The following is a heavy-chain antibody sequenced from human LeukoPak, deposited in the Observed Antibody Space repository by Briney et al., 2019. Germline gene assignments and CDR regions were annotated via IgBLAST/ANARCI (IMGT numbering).Heavy chain of an antibody. CDR1: GFTFSSYG. V-gene: IGHV3-33*01. CDR2: IWYDGSNK. D-gene: IGHD3-10*01. Sequence: PGGFLRLSCAASGFTFSSYGMHWVRQAPGKGLEWVAVIWYDGSNKYYADSVKGRFTISRDNSKNTLYLQMNSLRTEDTAVYYCARAGYGSGSYPIDYWGQGTLVTVSS. J-gene: IGHJ4*02. CDR3: ARAGYGSGSYPIDY.